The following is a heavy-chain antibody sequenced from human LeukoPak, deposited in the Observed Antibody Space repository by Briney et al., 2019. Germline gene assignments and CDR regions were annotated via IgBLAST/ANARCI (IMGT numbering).Heavy chain of an antibody. CDR3: ARTPIYYFDNSGYYN. J-gene: IGHJ4*02. CDR1: GYSISSGYY. Sequence: SETPSLTCTVSGYSISSGYYWSWIRQPAGKGLEWIGLIYSSGSTSYNPSLKSRVTMSVDTSKKQFSLRLSSVTAADTAVYYCARTPIYYFDNSGYYNWGQGTLVTVSS. V-gene: IGHV4-4*07. CDR2: IYSSGST. D-gene: IGHD3-22*01.